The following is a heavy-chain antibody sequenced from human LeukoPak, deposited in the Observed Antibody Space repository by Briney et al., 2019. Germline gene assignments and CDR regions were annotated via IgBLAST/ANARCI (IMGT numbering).Heavy chain of an antibody. V-gene: IGHV3-21*01. CDR3: TKDDGNNYGCLDY. CDR2: ISSSSSYI. CDR1: GFTFSSYS. Sequence: GGSLRLSCAASGFTFSSYSMNWVRQAPGKGLEWVSSISSSSSYIYYADSVKGRFTISRDNAKNSLFLQINGLRAEDTAVYYCTKDDGNNYGCLDYWGQGTLVTVSS. D-gene: IGHD5-18*01. J-gene: IGHJ4*02.